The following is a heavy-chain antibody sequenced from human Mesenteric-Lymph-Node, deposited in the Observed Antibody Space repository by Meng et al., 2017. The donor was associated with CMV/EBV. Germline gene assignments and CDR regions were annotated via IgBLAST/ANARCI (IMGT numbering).Heavy chain of an antibody. CDR1: GFTFRSYG. V-gene: IGHV3-21*01. CDR3: TRDRGSRAYSGHHSPSYYYYYYGMDV. Sequence: GESLKISCEVSGFTFRSYGMHWVRQAPGKGLEWVSYISSSSSYIYYADSVKGRFTISRDNAKNSLYLQMNSLRAEDTAVYYCTRDRGSRAYSGHHSPSYYYYYYGMDVWGQGTTVTVSS. D-gene: IGHD5-12*01. CDR2: ISSSSSYI. J-gene: IGHJ6*02.